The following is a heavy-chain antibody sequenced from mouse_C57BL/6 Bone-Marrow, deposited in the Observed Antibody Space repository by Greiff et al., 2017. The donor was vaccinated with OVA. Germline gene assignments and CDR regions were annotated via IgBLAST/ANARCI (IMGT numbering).Heavy chain of an antibody. D-gene: IGHD2-4*01. J-gene: IGHJ4*01. CDR1: GYAFSSYW. CDR2: IYPGDGDT. Sequence: VQGVESGAELVKPGASVKISCKASGYAFSSYWMNWVKQRPGKGLEWIGQIYPGDGDTNYNGKFKGKATLTADKSSSTAYMQLSSLTSEDSAVYFCSRRGLPLRYAMGYWGQGTTVTVSS. CDR3: SRRGLPLRYAMGY. V-gene: IGHV1-80*01.